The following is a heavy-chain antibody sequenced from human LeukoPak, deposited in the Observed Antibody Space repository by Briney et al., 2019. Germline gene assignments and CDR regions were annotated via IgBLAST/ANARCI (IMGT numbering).Heavy chain of an antibody. J-gene: IGHJ4*02. Sequence: SVKVSCKASGGTFSSYAISWVRQAPGQGLEWMGGIIPIFGTANYAQKFQGRVTITGDTSASTAYMELSSLRSEDTAVYYCARTPQFDVGEFDYWGQGTLVTVSS. CDR1: GGTFSSYA. V-gene: IGHV1-69*06. CDR3: ARTPQFDVGEFDY. D-gene: IGHD1-26*01. CDR2: IIPIFGTA.